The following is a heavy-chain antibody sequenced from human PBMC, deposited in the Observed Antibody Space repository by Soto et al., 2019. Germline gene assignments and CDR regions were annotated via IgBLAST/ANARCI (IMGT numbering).Heavy chain of an antibody. CDR3: ARPLYCRAGSCSPLRGMDI. CDR1: GYSISRGYY. Sequence: PSEALSLTGAVSGYSISRGYYWGWIRQPPGKGLERIGTIYHSGSTYYNPSLKTRVTISVDTSKNQFSLKLSSVPAADPALYYCARPLYCRAGSCSPLRGMDIWRQGTTVTVSS. J-gene: IGHJ6*02. D-gene: IGHD2-15*01. CDR2: IYHSGST. V-gene: IGHV4-38-2*01.